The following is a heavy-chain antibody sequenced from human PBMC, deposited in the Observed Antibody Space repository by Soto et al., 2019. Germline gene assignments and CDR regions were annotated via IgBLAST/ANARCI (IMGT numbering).Heavy chain of an antibody. J-gene: IGHJ3*01. CDR1: GSTFSSYA. Sequence: EVQLLESGGDLVQPGGSLRLSCAASGSTFSSYAMSWVRQAPGKGLEWVSVISGSGGSAFYADSVKGRFTISRDKSKNTLHLQMNSLRAEDMALYFCAKMSDGWYGAFHVWGQGTMVTVSS. CDR3: AKMSDGWYGAFHV. CDR2: ISGSGGSA. D-gene: IGHD6-19*01. V-gene: IGHV3-23*01.